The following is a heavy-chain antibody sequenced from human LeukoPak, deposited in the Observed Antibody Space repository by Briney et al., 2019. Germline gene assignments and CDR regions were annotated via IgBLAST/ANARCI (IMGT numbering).Heavy chain of an antibody. CDR3: ARLWGHGSGSYYNSLLDY. V-gene: IGHV5-51*01. J-gene: IGHJ4*02. Sequence: GESLKISCKGSGYSFTSYWIGWVRQMPGKGLEWMGIIYPGDSDSRYSPSFQGQVTISADKSISTAYLQWSSLKASDTAMYYCARLWGHGSGSYYNSLLDYWGQGTLVTVSP. D-gene: IGHD3-10*01. CDR1: GYSFTSYW. CDR2: IYPGDSDS.